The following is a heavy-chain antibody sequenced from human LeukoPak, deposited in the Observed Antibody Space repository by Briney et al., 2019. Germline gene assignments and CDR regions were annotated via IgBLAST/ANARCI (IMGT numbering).Heavy chain of an antibody. Sequence: GGSLRLSCAASGFTFSSYAMHWVRQAPGKGLEWVAVISYDGSNKYYADSVKGRFTISRDNSKNTLYLQMNSLRAEDTAVYYCARGSMGIAVAGIDYWGQGTLVTVSS. CDR3: ARGSMGIAVAGIDY. D-gene: IGHD6-19*01. CDR2: ISYDGSNK. V-gene: IGHV3-30-3*01. CDR1: GFTFSSYA. J-gene: IGHJ4*02.